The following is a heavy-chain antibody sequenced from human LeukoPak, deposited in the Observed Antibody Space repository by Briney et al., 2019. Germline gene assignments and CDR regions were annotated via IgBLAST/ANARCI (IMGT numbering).Heavy chain of an antibody. V-gene: IGHV3-20*04. Sequence: GGSLRLSCAASGFTFDDYGMSWVRQAPGNGLEWVSGINWNGGSTGYADSVKGRFTISRDNAKNSLYLQMNSLRAEDTALYYCARENREYYYDSSGYSFGYYFYGMDVWGQGTTVTVSS. CDR3: ARENREYYYDSSGYSFGYYFYGMDV. D-gene: IGHD3-22*01. J-gene: IGHJ6*02. CDR2: INWNGGST. CDR1: GFTFDDYG.